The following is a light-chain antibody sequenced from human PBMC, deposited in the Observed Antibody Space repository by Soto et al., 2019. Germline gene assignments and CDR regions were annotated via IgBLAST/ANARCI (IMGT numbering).Light chain of an antibody. J-gene: IGLJ3*02. CDR1: TSNIGTNY. CDR2: GNN. Sequence: QSVLTQPPSASGTPAHTGTISSSGGTSNIGTNYVSWYQHLPGTAPKLLIYGNNQRPSGVPDRFSGSKSGTSASLAISGLRSDYEADYYCAVWDDSLSGVVFGGGTKLTVL. CDR3: AVWDDSLSGVV. V-gene: IGLV1-47*01.